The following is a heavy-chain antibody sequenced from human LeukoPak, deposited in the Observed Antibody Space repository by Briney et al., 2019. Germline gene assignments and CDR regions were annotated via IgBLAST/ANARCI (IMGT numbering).Heavy chain of an antibody. CDR3: AKDEYDFWSGYSDLDY. D-gene: IGHD3-3*01. J-gene: IGHJ4*02. Sequence: PGGSLRLSCAASGFTFSSYGMHWVRQAPGKGLEWVAFIRYDGSNKYYADSVKGRFTISRDNSKNTLYLQMNSLRAEDPAVYYCAKDEYDFWSGYSDLDYWGQGTLVTVSS. CDR2: IRYDGSNK. V-gene: IGHV3-30*02. CDR1: GFTFSSYG.